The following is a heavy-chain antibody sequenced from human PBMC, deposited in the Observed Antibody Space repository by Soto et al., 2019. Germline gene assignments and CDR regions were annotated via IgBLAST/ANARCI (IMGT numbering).Heavy chain of an antibody. CDR1: GYSFSSYY. J-gene: IGHJ4*02. V-gene: IGHV1-46*01. CDR2: INPSGDSI. Sequence: ASVKVSCKASGYSFSSYYMHWVRQAPGQGLEWMGVINPSGDSITYAQKFQGRVTMTKDTSTSTLFMEVSSLRSEDTAVYFCARDWEFGYWGKGTLVKVS. D-gene: IGHD1-26*01. CDR3: ARDWEFGY.